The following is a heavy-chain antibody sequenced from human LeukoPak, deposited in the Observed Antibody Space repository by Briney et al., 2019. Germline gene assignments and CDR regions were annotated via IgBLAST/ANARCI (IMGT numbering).Heavy chain of an antibody. V-gene: IGHV3-21*01. CDR1: GFTFNTYT. Sequence: GGSLRLSCAASGFTFNTYTMNWVRQAPGKGLEWVSSIDSSSVYIFYADSVKGRITISRDNAKNSLYLQMDGLRAEDTAVYYCARDVGRGGYYTIDAFDIWGQGTMVTVSS. CDR2: IDSSSVYI. J-gene: IGHJ3*02. CDR3: ARDVGRGGYYTIDAFDI. D-gene: IGHD3-22*01.